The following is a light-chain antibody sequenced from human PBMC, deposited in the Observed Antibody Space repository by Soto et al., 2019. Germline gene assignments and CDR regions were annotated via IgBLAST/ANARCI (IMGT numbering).Light chain of an antibody. CDR3: SSYAGSNNVV. J-gene: IGLJ2*01. CDR1: SSDVGNYIF. CDR2: EVN. Sequence: QSALTQPASVSGSPGQSITISCTGTSSDVGNYIFVSWYRQHPGKAPKLMIFEVNKRPSGVPDRFSGSKFGNTASLTVSGLQAEDEADYYCSSYAGSNNVVFGGGTKLTVL. V-gene: IGLV2-8*01.